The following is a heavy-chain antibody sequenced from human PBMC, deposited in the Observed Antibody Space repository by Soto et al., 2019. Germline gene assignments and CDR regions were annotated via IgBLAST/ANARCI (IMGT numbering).Heavy chain of an antibody. CDR1: GFTVSSNY. Sequence: GGSLRLSCAASGFTVSSNYMSWVRRAPGKGLEWVSVIYSGGSTYYADSEKGRFTISRHNSKNTLYLQMNSLRAEDTAVYYCARDPYSSGEGGGYWGQGTLVTVSS. V-gene: IGHV3-53*04. D-gene: IGHD6-19*01. CDR2: IYSGGST. CDR3: ARDPYSSGEGGGY. J-gene: IGHJ4*02.